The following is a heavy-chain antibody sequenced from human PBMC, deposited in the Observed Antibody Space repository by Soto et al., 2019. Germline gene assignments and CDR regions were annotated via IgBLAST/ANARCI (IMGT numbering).Heavy chain of an antibody. CDR1: GFTADDYA. J-gene: IGHJ4*02. D-gene: IGHD5-12*01. CDR3: ANEMKWGGTTTIHYFAS. V-gene: IGHV3-9*02. Sequence: EVQLVESGGGLVQPGRSLRLSCVASGFTADDYAMHWVRQAPGKGLEWVSGISSNSDTIDYADSVKGRITISRDNAKNSLFLQMNSLRPEDTALYYCANEMKWGGTTTIHYFASWGQGTLVTVSS. CDR2: ISSNSDTI.